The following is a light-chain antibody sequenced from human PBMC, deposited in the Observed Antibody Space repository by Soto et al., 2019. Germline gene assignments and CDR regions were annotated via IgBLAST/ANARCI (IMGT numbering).Light chain of an antibody. V-gene: IGKV1-9*01. CDR1: QGINKF. Sequence: IQLTQSPSSLSASVGDRVTITCRASQGINKFLAWYQQKPVKAPQLLISGASTLQSGFPSRFSGSGSGTDFTLTISSLQPEDFATYYCRQPTKFRCTFGQETNLAIK. CDR3: RQPTKFRCT. J-gene: IGKJ2*02. CDR2: GAS.